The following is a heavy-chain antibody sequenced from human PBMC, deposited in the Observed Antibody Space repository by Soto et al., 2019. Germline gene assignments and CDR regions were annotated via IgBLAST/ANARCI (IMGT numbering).Heavy chain of an antibody. V-gene: IGHV1-58*02. CDR3: AREDSSGSTFDY. D-gene: IGHD3-22*01. CDR1: GFTFTSSA. CDR2: IVVGSGST. J-gene: IGHJ4*02. Sequence: SVKVSCKASGFTFTSSAMQWVRQARGQRLEWIGWIVVGSGSTYYADSVKGRFTISRDNSKNTLYLQMNSLRAEDTAVYYCAREDSSGSTFDYWGQGTLVTVS.